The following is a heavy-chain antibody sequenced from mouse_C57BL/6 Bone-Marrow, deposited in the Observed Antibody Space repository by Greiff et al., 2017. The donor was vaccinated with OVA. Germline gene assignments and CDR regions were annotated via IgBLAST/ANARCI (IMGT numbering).Heavy chain of an antibody. D-gene: IGHD2-1*01. CDR1: GFSFNTYA. V-gene: IGHV10-1*01. CDR3: VGPSGGNSFAY. J-gene: IGHJ3*01. CDR2: IRSKSNNYAT. Sequence: EVKLVESGGGLVQPTGSLKLSCAASGFSFNTYAMNWVRQAPGKGLEWVARIRSKSNNYATYYADSVKDRFTISRDDSESMLYLQMNNLKTEDTAMYYCVGPSGGNSFAYWGQGTLVTVSA.